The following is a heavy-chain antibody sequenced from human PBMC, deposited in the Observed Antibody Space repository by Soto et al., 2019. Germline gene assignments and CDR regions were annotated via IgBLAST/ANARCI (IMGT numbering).Heavy chain of an antibody. V-gene: IGHV3-23*01. J-gene: IGHJ4*02. D-gene: IGHD4-17*01. CDR3: AKDRDYDFDY. Sequence: EVQLLESGGGLVEPGGSLRLSCAASGFTFSSYAMSWVRQAPGKGLEWVSGISVSGGSTYYADSVKGRFTISRDNPKNQLYLQMNSLRAEDTAVYYCAKDRDYDFDYWGQGTLVTVSS. CDR1: GFTFSSYA. CDR2: ISVSGGST.